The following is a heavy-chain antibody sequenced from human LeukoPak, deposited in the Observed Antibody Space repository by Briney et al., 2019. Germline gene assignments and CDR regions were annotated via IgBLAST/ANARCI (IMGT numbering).Heavy chain of an antibody. V-gene: IGHV3-48*03. J-gene: IGHJ4*02. CDR2: ISSSGSTI. CDR1: GFTFSSYE. CDR3: ATDVASVYYDSSGYAMDY. Sequence: PGGSLRLSCAASGFTFSSYEMNWVRQAPGKGLEWVSYISSSGSTIYYADSVKGRFTISRDNAKNSLYLQMNSLRAEDTALYYCATDVASVYYDSSGYAMDYWGQGTLVTVSS. D-gene: IGHD3-22*01.